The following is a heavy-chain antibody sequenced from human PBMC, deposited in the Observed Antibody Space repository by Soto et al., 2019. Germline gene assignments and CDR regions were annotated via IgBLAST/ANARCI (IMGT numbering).Heavy chain of an antibody. CDR3: ARGTEYYYDSSGYYYRDYFDY. CDR1: GGTFSSYA. CDR2: IIPIFGTA. J-gene: IGHJ4*02. D-gene: IGHD3-22*01. V-gene: IGHV1-69*01. Sequence: QVQLVQSGAEVKKPGSSVKVSCKASGGTFSSYAISWVRQAHGQGLEWMGGIIPIFGTANYAQKFQGRVTITADESASTAYMELSSLRSEDTAVYYCARGTEYYYDSSGYYYRDYFDYWGQVTLVTVSS.